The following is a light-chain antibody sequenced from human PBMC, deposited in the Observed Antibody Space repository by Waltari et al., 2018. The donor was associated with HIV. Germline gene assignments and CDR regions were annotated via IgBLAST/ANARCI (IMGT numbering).Light chain of an antibody. Sequence: NFMLNQPHSVSESPGKTVTISCTRSSGSIASNYVQWYQQRPGSAPTAVIYEHNQRASVVPDRFSGSVDSSSNSASLTISGLKTEDEADYYCQSSYTNNQVFGGGTKLTVL. CDR3: QSSYTNNQV. J-gene: IGLJ3*02. CDR1: SGSIASNY. CDR2: EHN. V-gene: IGLV6-57*03.